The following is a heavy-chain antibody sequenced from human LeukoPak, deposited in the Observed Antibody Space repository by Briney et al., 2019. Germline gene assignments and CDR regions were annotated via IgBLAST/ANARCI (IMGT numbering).Heavy chain of an antibody. D-gene: IGHD4-17*01. CDR2: IIPIFGTA. CDR3: AKTTYGDYGDANYYYFYYMDV. Sequence: PVASVKVSCKASGGTSSSYAISWVRQAPGQGLEWMGGIIPIFGTANYAQKFQGRVTITADKSTSTAYMELSSLRSEDTAVYYCAKTTYGDYGDANYYYFYYMDVWGKGTTVTVSS. CDR1: GGTSSSYA. V-gene: IGHV1-69*06. J-gene: IGHJ6*03.